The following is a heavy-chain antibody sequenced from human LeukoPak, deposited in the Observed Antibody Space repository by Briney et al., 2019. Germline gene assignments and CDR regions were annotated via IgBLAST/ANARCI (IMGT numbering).Heavy chain of an antibody. CDR1: GFTFSSYA. V-gene: IGHV3-30*04. D-gene: IGHD2-15*01. CDR3: ARDHGLRYCSGGSCRNWFDP. Sequence: GGSLRLSCAASGFTFSSYAMHWVRQAPGKGLEWVAVISYDGSNKYYADSVKGRFTISRDNSKNTLYLEMNSLRAEDTAVYYCARDHGLRYCSGGSCRNWFDPWGQGTLVTVSS. J-gene: IGHJ5*02. CDR2: ISYDGSNK.